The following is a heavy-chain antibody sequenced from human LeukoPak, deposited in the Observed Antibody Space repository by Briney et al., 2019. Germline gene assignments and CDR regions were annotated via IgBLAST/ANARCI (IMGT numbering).Heavy chain of an antibody. CDR3: ARHYYNSGGSPTYFDY. CDR2: IDPSDSYT. V-gene: IGHV5-10-1*01. D-gene: IGHD3-22*01. CDR1: GYIFTNNW. Sequence: GESLNISCKGSGYIFTNNWISWVRQMPGKGREWMGTIDPSDSYTNYSPSFQGHVTISADKSISTAYLQWSSLKASDTAMYYCARHYYNSGGSPTYFDYWGQGTLVTVSS. J-gene: IGHJ4*02.